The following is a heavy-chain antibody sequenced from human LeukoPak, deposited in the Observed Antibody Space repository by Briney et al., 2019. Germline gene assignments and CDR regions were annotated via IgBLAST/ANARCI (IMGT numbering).Heavy chain of an antibody. J-gene: IGHJ4*02. V-gene: IGHV3-30*03. Sequence: GGSLRLSCVASGFTFSDYGMQWVRQAPGKGPEWVGVVSHEGSIKLYAESVRGRFTISRDNSKSTMGLQMDRLRAEDTAVYYCARGGSGYSSGWYGYWGQGTLVTVSS. D-gene: IGHD6-19*01. CDR3: ARGGSGYSSGWYGY. CDR1: GFTFSDYG. CDR2: VSHEGSIK.